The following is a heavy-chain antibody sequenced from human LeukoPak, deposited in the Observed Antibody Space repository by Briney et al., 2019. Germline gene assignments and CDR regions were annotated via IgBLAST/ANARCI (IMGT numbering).Heavy chain of an antibody. CDR1: GGSFSGYY. V-gene: IGHV4-34*01. CDR2: INHSGST. CDR3: ARGWEDIVVVVAATGYSYYFDY. J-gene: IGHJ4*02. Sequence: SETLSLTCAVYGGSFSGYYWSWIRQPPGEGLEWIGEINHSGSTNYNPSLKSRVTISVDTSKNQFSLKLSSVTAADTAVYYCARGWEDIVVVVAATGYSYYFDYWGQGTLVTVSS. D-gene: IGHD2-15*01.